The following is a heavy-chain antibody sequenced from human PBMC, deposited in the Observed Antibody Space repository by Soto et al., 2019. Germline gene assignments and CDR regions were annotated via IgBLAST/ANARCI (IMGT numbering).Heavy chain of an antibody. Sequence: EIQLVESGGGLAQPGGSLRLSCVASAFSFSEYGMSWVRQTPQKTLEWVASISGNKMTTFYPDSVKGRFFISRDNSDNTLHLQMNSLRDDDTAIYYCAKRRLNTITSLSDWWGQGVQVTVSS. V-gene: IGHV3-23*04. CDR1: AFSFSEYG. CDR3: AKRRLNTITSLSDW. J-gene: IGHJ1*01. CDR2: ISGNKMTT. D-gene: IGHD3-16*02.